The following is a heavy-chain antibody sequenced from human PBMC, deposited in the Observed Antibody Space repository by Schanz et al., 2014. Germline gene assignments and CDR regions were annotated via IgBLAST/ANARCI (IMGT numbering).Heavy chain of an antibody. Sequence: EVQLLESGGGLVQPGGSLRLSCAASGFTFSNHALSWVRQAPGKGLEWVGRITNKPNNYNTEYAASVKGRFTISRDDSRNSLYLQMSSLKTEDTAVYYCVRRDVHDYWGQGTLVTVSA. V-gene: IGHV3-72*01. D-gene: IGHD3-16*01. CDR2: ITNKPNNYNT. CDR1: GFTFSNHA. CDR3: VRRDVHDY. J-gene: IGHJ4*02.